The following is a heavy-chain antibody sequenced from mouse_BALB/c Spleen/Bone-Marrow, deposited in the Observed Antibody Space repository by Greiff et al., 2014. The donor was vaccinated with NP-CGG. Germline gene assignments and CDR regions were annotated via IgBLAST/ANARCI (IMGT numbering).Heavy chain of an antibody. D-gene: IGHD1-1*01. CDR3: ASTTVVDY. V-gene: IGHV1-7*01. Sequence: VQLQQSGAELAKPGASVKMSCKASGYTFTSYWMHWVKQRPGPGLEWIGYINPSTGYTEYNQKFKDKATLTANKSSSTAYMQLSSLTSEDSAVYYCASTTVVDYWGQGTTLTVSS. J-gene: IGHJ2*01. CDR2: INPSTGYT. CDR1: GYTFTSYW.